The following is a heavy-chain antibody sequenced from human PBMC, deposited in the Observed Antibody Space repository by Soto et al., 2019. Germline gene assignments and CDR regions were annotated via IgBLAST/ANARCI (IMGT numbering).Heavy chain of an antibody. CDR1: GFTFSSYG. CDR2: ISYDGSNK. CDR3: AKEHDYDILTCLTYYYYYGMYG. D-gene: IGHD3-9*01. Sequence: GGSLRLSCAASGFTFSSYGMHWVRQAPGKGLEWVAVISYDGSNKYYADSVKGRFTISRDNSKNTLYLQMNSLRAEDTAVYYCAKEHDYDILTCLTYYYYYGMYGWGQGTTVPVSS. J-gene: IGHJ6*02. V-gene: IGHV3-30*18.